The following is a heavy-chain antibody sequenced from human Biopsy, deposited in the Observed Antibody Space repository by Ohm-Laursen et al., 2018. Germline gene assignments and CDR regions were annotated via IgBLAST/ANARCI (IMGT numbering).Heavy chain of an antibody. CDR2: IIPNSDRL. Sequence: SLRLSCTASGFNVHKYGIHWVRQAQGKGLEWVSGIIPNSDRLSYADSVRGRFTISRDNAKNSVYLQMNSLRPEDTALYYCIKDITPGGGDVWGQGTTVTVSS. D-gene: IGHD3-16*01. V-gene: IGHV3-9*01. J-gene: IGHJ6*02. CDR3: IKDITPGGGDV. CDR1: GFNVHKYG.